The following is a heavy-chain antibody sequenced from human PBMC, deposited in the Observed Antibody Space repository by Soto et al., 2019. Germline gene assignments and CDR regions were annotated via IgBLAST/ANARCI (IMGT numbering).Heavy chain of an antibody. CDR3: ARGTDLPYSYGMDV. CDR1: GFTFSSYA. J-gene: IGHJ6*02. CDR2: ISYDGSNK. Sequence: QVQLVESGGGVVQPGRSLRLSCAASGFTFSSYAMHWVRQAPGKGLEWVAVISYDGSNKYYADSVKGRFTISRDNSKNTLYLQMNSLRAEDTAVYYCARGTDLPYSYGMDVWGQGTTVTVSS. V-gene: IGHV3-30-3*01.